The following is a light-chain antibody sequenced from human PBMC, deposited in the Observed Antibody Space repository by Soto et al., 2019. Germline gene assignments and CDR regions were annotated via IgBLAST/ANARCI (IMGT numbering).Light chain of an antibody. CDR3: QHYNSYSEA. J-gene: IGKJ1*01. V-gene: IGKV1-5*03. CDR1: LTISRW. Sequence: IQVTQASSNPFWSLGDRVTLTCRARLTISRWLAWYQQKPGKAPKLLIHKASTLKSGVPSRFSGSGSGTEFTLTISSLQPDDFATYYCQHYNSYSEAFGQGTKVELK. CDR2: KAS.